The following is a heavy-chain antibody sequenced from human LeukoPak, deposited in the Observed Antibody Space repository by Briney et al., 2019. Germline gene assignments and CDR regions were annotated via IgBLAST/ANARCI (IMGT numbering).Heavy chain of an antibody. CDR3: ARGLPYYYGSGRLNCSWFDP. V-gene: IGHV4-59*01. CDR2: IYYSGST. D-gene: IGHD3-10*01. Sequence: SETLSPTCTVSGGSISSYYWSWIRQPPGKGLEWIGYIYYSGSTNYNPSLKSRVAISVDTSKNQFSLKLSSVTAADTAVYYCARGLPYYYGSGRLNCSWFDPWGQGTLVTVSS. CDR1: GGSISSYY. J-gene: IGHJ5*02.